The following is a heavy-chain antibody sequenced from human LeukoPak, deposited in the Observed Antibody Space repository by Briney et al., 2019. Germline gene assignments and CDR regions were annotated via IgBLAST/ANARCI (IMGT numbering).Heavy chain of an antibody. CDR3: ASVEMATGHWYFDL. D-gene: IGHD5-24*01. CDR2: MIAVFGTA. CDR1: GGTFSSYA. J-gene: IGHJ2*01. V-gene: IGHV1-69*13. Sequence: SVKVSCKASGGTFSSYAISWVRQAPGQGLEWMGGMIAVFGTAKYAQKFQGKVTITADESTSTVYMELSSLRSEDTAVYYCASVEMATGHWYFDLWGRSTLVTVSS.